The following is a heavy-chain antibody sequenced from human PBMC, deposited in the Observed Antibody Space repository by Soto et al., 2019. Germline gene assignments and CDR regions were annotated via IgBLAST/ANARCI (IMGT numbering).Heavy chain of an antibody. Sequence: PSETLSLTCTVSGGSISSSSYDWGWIRQPPGKGLEWIGSIYYSGSTYYNPSLKSRVTISVDTSKNQFSLKLSSVTAADTAVYYCARPQWLDAFDIWGQGTMVTVSS. CDR3: ARPQWLDAFDI. V-gene: IGHV4-39*01. CDR2: IYYSGST. CDR1: GGSISSSSYD. D-gene: IGHD6-19*01. J-gene: IGHJ3*02.